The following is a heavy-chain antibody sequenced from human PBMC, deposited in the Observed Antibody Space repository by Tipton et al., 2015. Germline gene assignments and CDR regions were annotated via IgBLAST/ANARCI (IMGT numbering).Heavy chain of an antibody. Sequence: TLSLTCSILGDSISGDSGGSYYWGWIRQPPGKGLEWIGSLYYTGSTYYNPSLQSRAIISVDTSKNQLSLKLSSVTAADTAVYYCATSGPHRLGRRDYYGMDVWGQGTTVSVSS. CDR1: GDSISGDSGGSYY. CDR2: LYYTGST. J-gene: IGHJ6*02. D-gene: IGHD1-26*01. CDR3: ATSGPHRLGRRDYYGMDV. V-gene: IGHV4-39*01.